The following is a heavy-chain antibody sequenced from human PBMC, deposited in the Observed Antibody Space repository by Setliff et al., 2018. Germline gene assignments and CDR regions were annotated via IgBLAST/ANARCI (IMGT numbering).Heavy chain of an antibody. CDR2: INHSGST. J-gene: IGHJ4*02. D-gene: IGHD2-15*01. CDR3: ARDWVVVAAIDY. Sequence: PSETLSLTCAVYGGSFSGYYWSWIRQPPGKGLEWIGEINHSGSTNYNPSLKSRVTISVDTSKNQFSLKLSSVTAADTAVYYCARDWVVVAAIDYWGQGALVTVSS. CDR1: GGSFSGYY. V-gene: IGHV4-34*01.